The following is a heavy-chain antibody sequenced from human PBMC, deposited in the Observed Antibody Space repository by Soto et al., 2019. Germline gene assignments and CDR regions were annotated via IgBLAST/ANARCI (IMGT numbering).Heavy chain of an antibody. D-gene: IGHD3-3*01. Sequence: TSETLSLTCAVYGGSFSGYYWSWIRQPPGKGLEWIGEINHSGSNNYNPSLKSRVTISVDTSKNQFSLKLSSVTAADTAVYYCARGHPGNDFWSGYYTHYFDYWGQGTLVTVSS. CDR3: ARGHPGNDFWSGYYTHYFDY. CDR1: GGSFSGYY. CDR2: INHSGSN. V-gene: IGHV4-34*01. J-gene: IGHJ4*02.